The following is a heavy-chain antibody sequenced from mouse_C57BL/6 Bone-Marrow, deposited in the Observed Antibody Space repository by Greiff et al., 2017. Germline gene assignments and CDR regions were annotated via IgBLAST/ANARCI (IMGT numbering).Heavy chain of an antibody. CDR1: GYSFTGYF. D-gene: IGHD1-1*01. J-gene: IGHJ3*01. V-gene: IGHV1-20*01. CDR2: INPYNGDT. Sequence: VHVKQSGPELVKPGDSVKISCKASGYSFTGYFMNWVMQSHGKSLEWIGRINPYNGDTFYNQKFKGKATLTVDKSSSTAHMELRSLTSEDSAVYYCARSAGTTVPFGYWGQGTLVTVSA. CDR3: ARSAGTTVPFGY.